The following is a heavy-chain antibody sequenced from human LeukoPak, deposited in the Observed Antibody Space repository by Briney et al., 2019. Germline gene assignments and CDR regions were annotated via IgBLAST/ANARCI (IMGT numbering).Heavy chain of an antibody. CDR3: ARAGPRDGYNYPPFDY. CDR2: IYYSGST. D-gene: IGHD5-24*01. V-gene: IGHV4-61*01. CDR1: GGSVSSGSYY. Sequence: SETLSLTCTVSGGSVSSGSYYWSWIRQPPGKGLEWIGYIYYSGSTNYNPSLKSRVTISVDTSKNQFSLKLSSVTAADTAVYYCARAGPRDGYNYPPFDYWGQGTLVTVSS. J-gene: IGHJ4*02.